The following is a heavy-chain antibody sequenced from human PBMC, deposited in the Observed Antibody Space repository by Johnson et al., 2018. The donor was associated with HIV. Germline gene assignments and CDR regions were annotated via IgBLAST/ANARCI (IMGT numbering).Heavy chain of an antibody. V-gene: IGHV3-15*01. J-gene: IGHJ3*02. D-gene: IGHD3-22*01. CDR2: IKSKTDGGTT. CDR3: TTAKWLLGAFDI. CDR1: GFTFSNAW. Sequence: MMLVESGGGLVKPGGSLRLSCAASGFTFSNAWMSWVRQAPGKGLEWVGRIKSKTDGGTTDYAAPVKGRFTISRDDSKNTLYLQMNSLKTEDTAVYYCTTAKWLLGAFDIWGQGTMVIVSS.